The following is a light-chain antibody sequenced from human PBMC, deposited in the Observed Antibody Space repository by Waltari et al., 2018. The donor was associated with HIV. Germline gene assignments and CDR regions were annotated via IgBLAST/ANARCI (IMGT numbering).Light chain of an antibody. J-gene: IGKJ1*01. Sequence: EILMTQFPDTLSVSPGERVTLSCRASQSVGTNLAWYQQKPGQAPRLIIYGASFTATDISDRFSGSGSGTDFTLTINSLQSEDFAVYYCQHYSNWPPWTFGPGTRVEMK. CDR1: QSVGTN. CDR2: GAS. CDR3: QHYSNWPPWT. V-gene: IGKV3-15*01.